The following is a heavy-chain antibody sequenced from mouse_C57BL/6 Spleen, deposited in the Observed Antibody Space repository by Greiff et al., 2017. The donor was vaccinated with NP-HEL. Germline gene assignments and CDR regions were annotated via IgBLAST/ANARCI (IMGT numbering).Heavy chain of an antibody. D-gene: IGHD1-1*01. Sequence: QVQLQQPGAELVKPGASVKVSCKASGYTFTSYWMHWVKQRPGQGLEWIGRIHPSDSDTNYNQKFKGKATLTVDKSASTAYLQLSDLTSEDSTVYYFAIQIPTVVEGVAYWGQGTLVTVSA. CDR3: AIQIPTVVEGVAY. CDR1: GYTFTSYW. CDR2: IHPSDSDT. V-gene: IGHV1-74*01. J-gene: IGHJ3*01.